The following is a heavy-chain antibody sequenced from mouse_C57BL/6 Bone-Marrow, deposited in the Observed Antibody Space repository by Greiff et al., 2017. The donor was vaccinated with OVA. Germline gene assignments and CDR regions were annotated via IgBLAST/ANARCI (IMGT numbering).Heavy chain of an antibody. CDR3: ARHGDYGSFFDY. CDR2: ISSGGNYT. Sequence: EVMLVESGGDLVKPGGSLKLSCAASGFTFSSYGMSWVRQTPDKRLEWVATISSGGNYTYHPDSVTGRFTISRDNAKNTLYLEMGRLKSEDTAMYYCARHGDYGSFFDYWGQGTTLTVSS. V-gene: IGHV5-6*01. J-gene: IGHJ2*01. CDR1: GFTFSSYG. D-gene: IGHD1-1*01.